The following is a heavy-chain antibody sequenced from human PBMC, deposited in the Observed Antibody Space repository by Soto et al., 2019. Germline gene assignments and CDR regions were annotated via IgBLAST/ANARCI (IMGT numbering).Heavy chain of an antibody. V-gene: IGHV3-23*01. D-gene: IGHD3-3*01. J-gene: IGHJ6*02. Sequence: GGSLRLSCAASGFTFSSYAMSWVRQAPGKGLEWVSAISGSGGSTYYADSVKGRFTISRDNSKNTLYLQMNSLRAEDTAVYYCARHAYYDFWSGYYPRTVVNYYYGMDVWGQGTTVTVSS. CDR2: ISGSGGST. CDR1: GFTFSSYA. CDR3: ARHAYYDFWSGYYPRTVVNYYYGMDV.